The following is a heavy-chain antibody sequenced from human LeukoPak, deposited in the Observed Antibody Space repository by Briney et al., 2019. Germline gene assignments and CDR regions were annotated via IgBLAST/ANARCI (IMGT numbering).Heavy chain of an antibody. CDR3: ARLPYCGGDCYPNWFDF. Sequence: KHGESLKISCKGSGYRFTSYWIGWVCQMPGEGLELMGIIYPSVSDTRYSPSFQGQVTISADKSISTAYLQWSSLKASDTAMYYCARLPYCGGDCYPNWFDFWGQGALVTVSS. J-gene: IGHJ5*01. V-gene: IGHV5-51*01. CDR2: IYPSVSDT. CDR1: GYRFTSYW. D-gene: IGHD2-21*02.